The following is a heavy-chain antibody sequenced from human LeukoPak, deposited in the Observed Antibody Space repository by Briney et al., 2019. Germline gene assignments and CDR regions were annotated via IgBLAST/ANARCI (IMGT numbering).Heavy chain of an antibody. CDR3: ARDRGSGDFDY. CDR2: IYYSGST. Sequence: SETLSRTCTVSGGSISSYYWSWIRQPPGKGLEWIGYIYYSGSTNYNPSLKSRVTISVDTSKNQFSLKLSSVTAADTAVYYCARDRGSGDFDYWGQGTLVTVSS. CDR1: GGSISSYY. J-gene: IGHJ4*02. V-gene: IGHV4-59*01. D-gene: IGHD3-10*01.